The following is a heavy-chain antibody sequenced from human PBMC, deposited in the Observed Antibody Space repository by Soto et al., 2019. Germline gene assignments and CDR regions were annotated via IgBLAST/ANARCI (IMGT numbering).Heavy chain of an antibody. CDR3: AKGGLSTTGLPY. J-gene: IGHJ4*02. Sequence: EVQLVESGGGLVQPGGSLRLSCATSGFILSDCAMNWVRQAPGKGLEWVSYISSSSSVIDYADSVKGRFTVSRDNARNSLYLQMNSLRAEDTAVYRCAKGGLSTTGLPYWGQGTLVTVSS. CDR1: GFILSDCA. D-gene: IGHD1-1*01. CDR2: ISSSSSVI. V-gene: IGHV3-48*01.